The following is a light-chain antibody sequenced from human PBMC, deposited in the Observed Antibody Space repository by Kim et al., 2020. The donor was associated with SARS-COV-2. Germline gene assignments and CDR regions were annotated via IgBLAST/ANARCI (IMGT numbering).Light chain of an antibody. CDR2: GAS. J-gene: IGKJ1*01. CDR1: ETVNSN. V-gene: IGKV3-15*01. Sequence: SPGEGAPLPCRASETVNSNLAWYQQTPGQAPRLLIYGASTRATGIPARFSGSGSGTEFTLTISSLQSEDFALYYCQQYNNWPPWTFGQGTKVDIK. CDR3: QQYNNWPPWT.